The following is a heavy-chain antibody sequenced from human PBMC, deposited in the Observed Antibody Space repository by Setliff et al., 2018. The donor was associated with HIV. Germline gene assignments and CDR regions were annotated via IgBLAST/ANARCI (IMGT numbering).Heavy chain of an antibody. CDR3: ARAGSSRYFDY. CDR2: ISFDGSDK. J-gene: IGHJ4*02. Sequence: SCKSSGGTFDNYPIFWVRQTPGKGLEWVAVISFDGSDKFYADSVRGRFTISRDNSENTLFLQMNSLRPEDTAVYYCARAGSSRYFDYWGQGTLVTVSS. D-gene: IGHD2-2*01. V-gene: IGHV3-30*04. CDR1: GGTFDNYP.